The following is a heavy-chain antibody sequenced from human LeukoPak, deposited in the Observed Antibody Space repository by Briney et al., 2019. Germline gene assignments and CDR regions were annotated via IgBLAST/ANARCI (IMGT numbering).Heavy chain of an antibody. CDR1: GFTFSSYW. CDR2: IKQGGSEK. Sequence: PGGSLRLSCAASGFTFSSYWMSWVRQAPGKGLEWGANIKQGGSEKYYVDSVKGRFTISRDNAKNSLYLQMNSLRAEDTAVYYCARGLRGYSYGYDFDYWGQGTLVTVSS. D-gene: IGHD5-18*01. CDR3: ARGLRGYSYGYDFDY. J-gene: IGHJ4*02. V-gene: IGHV3-7*04.